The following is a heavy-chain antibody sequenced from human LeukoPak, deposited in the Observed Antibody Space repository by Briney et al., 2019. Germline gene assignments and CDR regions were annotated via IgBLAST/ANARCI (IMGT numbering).Heavy chain of an antibody. CDR1: GGSFSGYY. CDR3: ARDRAHCSSTSCLNWFDP. Sequence: PSETLSLTCAVYGGSFSGYYWSWIRQPPGKGLEWIGEINHSGSTNYNPSLKSRVTISVDTSKNQFSLELSSVTAADTAVYYCARDRAHCSSTSCLNWFDPWGQGTLVTVSS. CDR2: INHSGST. V-gene: IGHV4-34*01. D-gene: IGHD2-2*01. J-gene: IGHJ5*02.